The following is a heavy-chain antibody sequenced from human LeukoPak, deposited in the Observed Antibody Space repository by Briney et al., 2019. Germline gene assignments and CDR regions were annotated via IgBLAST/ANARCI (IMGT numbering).Heavy chain of an antibody. CDR1: GFTFSSYA. CDR2: LSGSARST. J-gene: IGHJ5*02. Sequence: PGGSLRLSCAASGFTFSSYAMSWVPQAPGEGLEWVSSLSGSARSTYYADSVKGRFTISRDNLKDTLYLQMNSLRAEDTAVYYCATDLRTPSAWGQGTLVTVSS. V-gene: IGHV3-23*01. D-gene: IGHD1-14*01. CDR3: ATDLRTPSA.